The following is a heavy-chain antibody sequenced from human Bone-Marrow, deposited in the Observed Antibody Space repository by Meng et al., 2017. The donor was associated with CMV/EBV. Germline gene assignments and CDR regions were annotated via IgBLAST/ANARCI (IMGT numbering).Heavy chain of an antibody. CDR3: ARDHRAVPAANGKQYYYYYYGMDV. CDR1: GFTFGDYG. Sequence: GESLKISCAASGFTFGDYGMSWVRQAPGKGLEWVSGINWNGGSTGYADSVKGRFTISRDNAKNSLYLQMNSLRAEDTALYYCARDHRAVPAANGKQYYYYYYGMDVWGQGTTVTVSS. CDR2: INWNGGST. V-gene: IGHV3-20*04. D-gene: IGHD2-2*01. J-gene: IGHJ6*02.